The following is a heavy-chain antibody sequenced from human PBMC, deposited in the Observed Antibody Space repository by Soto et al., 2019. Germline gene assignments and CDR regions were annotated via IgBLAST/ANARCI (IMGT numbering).Heavy chain of an antibody. CDR2: INHSGST. CDR3: ARGRVYGMDV. CDR1: GGSFSGYY. V-gene: IGHV4-34*01. Sequence: PSETLSLTCAVYGGSFSGYYWSWIRQPPGKGLEWIGEINHSGSTNYNPSLKSRVTISVDTSKNQFSLKLSSVTAADTAVYYCARGRVYGMDVWGQGTTVTVS. J-gene: IGHJ6*02.